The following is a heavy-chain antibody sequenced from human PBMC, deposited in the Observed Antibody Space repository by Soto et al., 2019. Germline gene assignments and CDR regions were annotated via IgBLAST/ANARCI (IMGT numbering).Heavy chain of an antibody. Sequence: EVQLVESGGGLVQPGRSLRLSCAASGFTFDDYAMHWVRQAPGKGLEWVSGISWNSGSIGYADSVKGRFTISRDNAKNSLYLQMNRLRAEDTALYYCAKDIYSSSWYLPSFDYWGQGTLVTVSS. CDR2: ISWNSGSI. CDR3: AKDIYSSSWYLPSFDY. CDR1: GFTFDDYA. D-gene: IGHD6-13*01. V-gene: IGHV3-9*01. J-gene: IGHJ4*02.